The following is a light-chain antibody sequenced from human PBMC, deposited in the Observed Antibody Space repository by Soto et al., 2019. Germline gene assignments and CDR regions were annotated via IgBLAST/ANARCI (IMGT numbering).Light chain of an antibody. J-gene: IGLJ3*02. CDR3: AAWDGSLNGWV. Sequence: QSVLTQPPSASGTPGQSVTISCSGSSSNIGGNTVNWFQQLPGTAPKLLIYRNNQRPSGVPDRFSGSKSGTSASLAISGLQSEDEADYYCAAWDGSLNGWVFGGGTKVTVL. V-gene: IGLV1-44*01. CDR1: SSNIGGNT. CDR2: RNN.